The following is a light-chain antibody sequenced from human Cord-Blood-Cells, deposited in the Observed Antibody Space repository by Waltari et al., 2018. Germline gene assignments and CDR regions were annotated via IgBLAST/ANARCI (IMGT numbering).Light chain of an antibody. CDR1: QSISSY. V-gene: IGKV1-39*01. CDR3: QQSYSTGIT. J-gene: IGKJ3*01. Sequence: DIQMTQSPSSLSASVGDRVTITCRASQSISSYLNWYQQKPGKAPKLLIYAASSLQSGVPSRCSGSGSGTDFTLTISSLQPEDFATYYCQQSYSTGITFGPGTKVDIK. CDR2: AAS.